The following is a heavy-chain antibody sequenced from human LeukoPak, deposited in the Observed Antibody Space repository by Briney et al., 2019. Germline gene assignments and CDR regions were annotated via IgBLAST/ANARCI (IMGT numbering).Heavy chain of an antibody. CDR2: IKEDGTTK. J-gene: IGHJ5*02. CDR1: GFTLSSSW. Sequence: GGSLRLSCAASGFTLSSSWMAWVRQAPGKGLEWLANIKEDGTTKNYIDSVKGRFTISRDNAKNSLYLQMNSLRAGDTAVYFCAMDRAYICLDLWGQGILVTVAS. V-gene: IGHV3-7*04. CDR3: AMDRAYICLDL.